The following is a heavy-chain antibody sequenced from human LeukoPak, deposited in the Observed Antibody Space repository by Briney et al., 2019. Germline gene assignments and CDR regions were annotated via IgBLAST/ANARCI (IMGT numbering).Heavy chain of an antibody. Sequence: SETLSLTCAVSGGSISSGGYSWSWIRQPPGKGLEWIGEINHSGSTNYNPSLKSRVTISVDTSKNQFSLKLSSVTAADTAVYYCARGFNHWVDYWGQGTLVTVSS. CDR2: INHSGST. J-gene: IGHJ4*02. CDR1: GGSISSGGYS. V-gene: IGHV4-34*01. CDR3: ARGFNHWVDY. D-gene: IGHD1-14*01.